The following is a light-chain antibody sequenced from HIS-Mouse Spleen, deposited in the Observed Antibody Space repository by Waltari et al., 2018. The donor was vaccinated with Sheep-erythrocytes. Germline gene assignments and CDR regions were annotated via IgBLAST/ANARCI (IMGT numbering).Light chain of an antibody. CDR2: DAS. CDR1: QSVSSY. V-gene: IGKV3-11*01. CDR3: QQRSNWPPT. J-gene: IGKJ1*01. Sequence: EIVLTQSPATLSLSPGERATLPCRASQSVSSYLAWYQQKPGQAPRLLIYDASNWATGIPARFSGSGSGTDFTLTISSLEPEDFAVYYCQQRSNWPPTFGQGTKVEIK.